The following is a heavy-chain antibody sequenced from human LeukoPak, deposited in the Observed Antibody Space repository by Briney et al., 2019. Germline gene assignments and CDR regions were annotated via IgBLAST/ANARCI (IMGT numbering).Heavy chain of an antibody. J-gene: IGHJ3*02. CDR2: TYYRSKWFN. Sequence: SQTLSLTCAISGDSVSSNSAAWTWIRQSPSRGLEWLGRTYYRSKWFNDYAISVKSRITINPDTSKNQFSLQLNSVTPEDTAVYYCARETDIVPTIDAFDIWGQGTMVTVSS. V-gene: IGHV6-1*01. D-gene: IGHD5-12*01. CDR3: ARETDIVPTIDAFDI. CDR1: GDSVSSNSAA.